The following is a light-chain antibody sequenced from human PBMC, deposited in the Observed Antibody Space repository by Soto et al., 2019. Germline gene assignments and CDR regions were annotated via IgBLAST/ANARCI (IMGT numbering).Light chain of an antibody. V-gene: IGKV3-11*01. Sequence: EIVLTQSPATLSLSPGEKATLSCRASQSVSNYLAWYQQKPGQAPRLLIYDASTRATGIPARFSGSGSGTDFTLTISSLEPEDFAVYYCQQYNSWPPITFGQGTRLEIK. CDR3: QQYNSWPPIT. CDR1: QSVSNY. CDR2: DAS. J-gene: IGKJ5*01.